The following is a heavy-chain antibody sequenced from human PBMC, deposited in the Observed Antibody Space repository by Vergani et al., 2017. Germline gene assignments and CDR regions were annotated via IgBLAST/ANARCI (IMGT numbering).Heavy chain of an antibody. D-gene: IGHD3-3*01. CDR1: GFTFSSAW. CDR3: TTPTRWELRDYFNY. Sequence: EVQPVESGGGLVKPGGSLRLSCTTSGFTFSSAWMSWVRQAPGQRLEWVARIRPKTDGETTDYAAPVKGRFTISRDDSKNTLYLQMNSLKTEDTAVYYCTTPTRWELRDYFNYWGQGTLVAFSS. CDR2: IRPKTDGETT. J-gene: IGHJ4*02. V-gene: IGHV3-15*01.